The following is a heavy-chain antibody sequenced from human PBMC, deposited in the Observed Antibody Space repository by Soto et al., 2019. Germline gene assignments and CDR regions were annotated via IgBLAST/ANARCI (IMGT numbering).Heavy chain of an antibody. CDR3: AGGSSSDFDY. J-gene: IGHJ4*02. Sequence: HLQLQESGSRLVKPSQTLSLTCAVSGGSISSGDYSWSWIRQPPGKGLEWIGYIYQNGSTYYSPSLQSRVTISVDRSKNQFSLKLTSVTAADTAVYYCAGGSSSDFDYWGQGTLVTVSS. CDR1: GGSISSGDYS. D-gene: IGHD6-25*01. V-gene: IGHV4-30-2*01. CDR2: IYQNGST.